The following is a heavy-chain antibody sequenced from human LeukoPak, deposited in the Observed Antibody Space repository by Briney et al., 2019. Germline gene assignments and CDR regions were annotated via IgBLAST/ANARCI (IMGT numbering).Heavy chain of an antibody. CDR2: IYHSGST. J-gene: IGHJ4*02. V-gene: IGHV4-30-2*01. CDR3: ARDIVFGLVVVPAAI. D-gene: IGHD2-2*01. Sequence: PSRTLSLTCAVSGGSISSGGYSWSWIRQLPGKGLEWIGYIYHSGSTYYNPSLKSRVTISVDRSKNQFSLKLISVPAADTAVYHCARDIVFGLVVVPAAIWGQGTLVTVSS. CDR1: GGSISSGGYS.